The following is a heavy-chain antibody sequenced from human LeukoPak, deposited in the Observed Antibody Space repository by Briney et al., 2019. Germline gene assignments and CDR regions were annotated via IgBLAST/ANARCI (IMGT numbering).Heavy chain of an antibody. D-gene: IGHD1-1*01. Sequence: GGSLRLSCAASGFTFSGSAMHWVRQASGKGLEWVGRIRSKANSYATAYAASVKGRFTISRDDSKNTAYLQMNSLKTEDTAVYYYTRDWDLSTKQYKYYFDYWGQGTLVTVSS. CDR1: GFTFSGSA. V-gene: IGHV3-73*01. CDR3: TRDWDLSTKQYKYYFDY. J-gene: IGHJ4*02. CDR2: IRSKANSYAT.